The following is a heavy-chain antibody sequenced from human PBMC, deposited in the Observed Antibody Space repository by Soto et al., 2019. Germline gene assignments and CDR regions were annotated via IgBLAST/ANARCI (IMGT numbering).Heavy chain of an antibody. CDR2: IDWDDDK. D-gene: IGHD3-10*01. Sequence: SGPTLVNPTQTLTLTCTFSGFSLSTSGMCVSWIRQPPGKALEWLALIDWDDDKYYSTSLKTRLTISKDTSKNQVVLTMTNMDLVDTATYYCARDQLLWFGEQEGFIRTFSGPYYYVMDVWGQGTTVTVSS. V-gene: IGHV2-70*01. CDR1: GFSLSTSGMC. CDR3: ARDQLLWFGEQEGFIRTFSGPYYYVMDV. J-gene: IGHJ6*02.